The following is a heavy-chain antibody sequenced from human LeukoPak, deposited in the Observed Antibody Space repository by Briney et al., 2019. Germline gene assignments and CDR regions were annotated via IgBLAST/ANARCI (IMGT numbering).Heavy chain of an antibody. CDR2: ISAAGTT. V-gene: IGHV4-30-2*01. CDR1: VGSISSGGYY. Sequence: SETRSLTCTVAVGSISSGGYYWSWIRQPPGKGLEWIAYISAAGTTFYNPFLKSRVTISLDRSKNQFSLNLTSITAADTAVYYCAGQNVPTPHDYWGQGTQVTVSS. D-gene: IGHD2-2*01. CDR3: AGQNVPTPHDY. J-gene: IGHJ4*02.